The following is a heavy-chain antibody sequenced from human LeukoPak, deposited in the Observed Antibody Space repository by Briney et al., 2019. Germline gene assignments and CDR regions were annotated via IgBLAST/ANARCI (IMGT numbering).Heavy chain of an antibody. J-gene: IGHJ4*02. V-gene: IGHV3-23*01. CDR2: ISGSGSSA. Sequence: PGGSLRLSCAASGFTFSSYAMSWVRQAPGKGLEWVSAISGSGSSAYYADSVKGRFTISRDNSKNTLYLQMNSLRAEDTAVYYCAKAYSNSWYYFDYWGQGTLVTVSS. D-gene: IGHD6-13*01. CDR3: AKAYSNSWYYFDY. CDR1: GFTFSSYA.